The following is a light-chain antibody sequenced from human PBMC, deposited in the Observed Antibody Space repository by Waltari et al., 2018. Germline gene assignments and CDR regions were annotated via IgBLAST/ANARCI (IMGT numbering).Light chain of an antibody. CDR1: QSISGY. Sequence: EIVLTQSPATLSLSPGERATLSCRASQSISGYLAWYQQKPGQAPRLLIYDVSKRATGVPARFSGGGSGTEFTLTISSLEPEDFATYYCQQRNNWPPFSFGGGTKVEIK. J-gene: IGKJ4*01. CDR2: DVS. V-gene: IGKV3-11*01. CDR3: QQRNNWPPFS.